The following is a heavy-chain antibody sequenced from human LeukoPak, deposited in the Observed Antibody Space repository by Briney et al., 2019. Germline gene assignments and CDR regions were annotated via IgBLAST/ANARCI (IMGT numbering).Heavy chain of an antibody. V-gene: IGHV3-53*01. J-gene: IGHJ6*02. Sequence: GGSLRLSCAASGFTVSSNYMSWVRQAPGKGLEWVSVIYSGDSTYYADSVKGRFTISRDNSKNTLYLQMNSLRAEDTAVYYCARESFDWLSQSYYYGMDVWGQGTTVTVSS. D-gene: IGHD3-9*01. CDR2: IYSGDST. CDR1: GFTVSSNY. CDR3: ARESFDWLSQSYYYGMDV.